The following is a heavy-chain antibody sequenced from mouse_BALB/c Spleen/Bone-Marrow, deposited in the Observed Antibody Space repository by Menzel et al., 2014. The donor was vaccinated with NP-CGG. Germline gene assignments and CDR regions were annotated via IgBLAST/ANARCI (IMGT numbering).Heavy chain of an antibody. CDR2: ILPGSGST. D-gene: IGHD1-1*01. V-gene: IGHV1-9*01. J-gene: IGHJ3*01. CDR3: ARHYYGSSHFAY. Sequence: QVQLKHSGAELMKPGASVKISCKATGYTFSSYWIEWVKQRPGHGLEWIGEILPGSGSTNYNEKFKGKATFTADTSSNRAYMQLSSLTSKDSAVYYCARHYYGSSHFAYWGQGTLVTVSA. CDR1: GYTFSSYW.